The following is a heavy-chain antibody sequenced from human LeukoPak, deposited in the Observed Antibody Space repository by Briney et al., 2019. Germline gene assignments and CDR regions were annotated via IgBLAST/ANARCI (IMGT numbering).Heavy chain of an antibody. V-gene: IGHV1-69*13. CDR2: IIPIFGTA. CDR1: GGTFSSYA. Sequence: ASVKVSCKASGGTFSSYAISWARQARGQGLEWMGGIIPIFGTANYAQKLQGRVTITADETTRTGYMELRGLTFEDTGVYFCARGVVTARNDFFDYWGQGTLVTVSS. D-gene: IGHD2-21*02. J-gene: IGHJ4*02. CDR3: ARGVVTARNDFFDY.